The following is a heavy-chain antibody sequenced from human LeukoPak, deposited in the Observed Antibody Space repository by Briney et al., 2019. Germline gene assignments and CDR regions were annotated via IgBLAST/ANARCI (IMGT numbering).Heavy chain of an antibody. CDR2: IKQDGSEK. D-gene: IGHD6-13*01. V-gene: IGHV3-7*03. J-gene: IGHJ1*01. Sequence: GGSLRLSCAASGFTFSSYWMSWVRQAPGKGLEWVANIKQDGSEKYYVDSVKGRFTISRDNAKNSLYLQMNSLRAEDTAVYYCARAGITTTGPLFQHWGQGTLVTVSS. CDR1: GFTFSSYW. CDR3: ARAGITTTGPLFQH.